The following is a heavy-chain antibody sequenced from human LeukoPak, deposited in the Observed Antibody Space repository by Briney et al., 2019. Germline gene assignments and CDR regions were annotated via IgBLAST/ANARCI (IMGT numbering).Heavy chain of an antibody. CDR1: GDSISTYY. V-gene: IGHV4-59*01. J-gene: IGHJ4*02. Sequence: SETLSLTCTVSGDSISTYYWSWIRQPPGEGLDWIGAIYDSGSTKYSPYLKSQVTVSVDTSRSQVSLKLSSVTAADTAVYYCARVFRSGGNCYFDYWGQGILVTVSS. CDR2: IYDSGST. CDR3: ARVFRSGGNCYFDY. D-gene: IGHD2-15*01.